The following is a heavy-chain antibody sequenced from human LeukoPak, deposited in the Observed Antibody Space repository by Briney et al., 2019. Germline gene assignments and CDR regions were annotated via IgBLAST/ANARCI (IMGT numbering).Heavy chain of an antibody. J-gene: IGHJ1*01. V-gene: IGHV3-21*01. CDR2: ISSTSSHI. CDR1: GSTFSSYS. CDR3: AAGNPTEYFQH. D-gene: IGHD4-23*01. Sequence: PGGSLRLSCAASGSTFSSYSLNWVRQAPGKGLEWVSSISSTSSHIYYADSVKGRFTISRDNAKKSLYLQMNSLRAEDTAVYYCAAGNPTEYFQHWGQGTLVTVSS.